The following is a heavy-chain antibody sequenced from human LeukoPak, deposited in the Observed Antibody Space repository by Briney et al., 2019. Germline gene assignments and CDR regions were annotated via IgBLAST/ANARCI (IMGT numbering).Heavy chain of an antibody. CDR2: IYYTGST. D-gene: IGHD6-19*01. J-gene: IGHJ3*02. CDR3: ARHPHSSGWFSPRIDAFDI. CDR1: GGSFSTHY. V-gene: IGHV4-59*08. Sequence: SETLSLTCTVAGGSFSTHYWSWIRQSPGKGLEWIGYIYYTGSTNYNPSLKSRVTISADTSRNQFSLKLSSVTAADTAVYYCARHPHSSGWFSPRIDAFDIWGQGTMVTVSS.